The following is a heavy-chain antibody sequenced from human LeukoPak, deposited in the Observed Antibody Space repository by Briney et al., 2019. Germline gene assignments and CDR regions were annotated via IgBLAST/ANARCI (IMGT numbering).Heavy chain of an antibody. D-gene: IGHD3-3*01. J-gene: IGHJ6*02. Sequence: NPSETLSLTCTVSGGSIRSGDFYWSWIRQPPGKGLEWIGYIYYSGSTNYNPSLKSRVTISKDTSKNQFSLKLSSVTAADTAVYYCARTQSRERDFWSGYYTGYYYYYGMDVWGQGTTVTVSS. CDR1: GGSIRSGDFY. CDR3: ARTQSRERDFWSGYYTGYYYYYGMDV. CDR2: IYYSGST. V-gene: IGHV4-30-4*01.